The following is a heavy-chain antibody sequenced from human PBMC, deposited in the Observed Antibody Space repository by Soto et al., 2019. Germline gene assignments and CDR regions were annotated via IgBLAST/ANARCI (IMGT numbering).Heavy chain of an antibody. CDR3: ARDDVLCDGGRCYGIPLDV. J-gene: IGHJ6*04. V-gene: IGHV3-66*01. CDR1: GFTVSSKY. Sequence: EVQLVESGGGLVQPGGSLRLSCAASGFTVSSKYMTWVRQAPGKGLEWVSLIQSGGTTYYADYVKGRFTISRDTSENTLHLQMDSLRVEDTAVYYCARDDVLCDGGRCYGIPLDVWGKGTKVTVSS. CDR2: IQSGGTT. D-gene: IGHD2-15*01.